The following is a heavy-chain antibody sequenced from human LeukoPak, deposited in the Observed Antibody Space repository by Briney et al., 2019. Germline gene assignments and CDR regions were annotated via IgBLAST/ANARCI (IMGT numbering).Heavy chain of an antibody. CDR2: IYYSGST. D-gene: IGHD3-3*01. CDR1: GGSISSSSYY. CDR3: AGQWIFVYNWFDP. Sequence: SETLSLTCTVSGGSISSSSYYWGWIRQPPGKGLEWIGSIYYSGSTYYNPSLKSRVTISVDTSKNQFSLKLSSVTAADTAVYYCAGQWIFVYNWFDPWGQGTLVTVSS. V-gene: IGHV4-39*01. J-gene: IGHJ5*02.